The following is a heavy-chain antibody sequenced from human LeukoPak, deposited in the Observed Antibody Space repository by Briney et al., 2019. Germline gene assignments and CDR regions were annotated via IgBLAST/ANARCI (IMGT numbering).Heavy chain of an antibody. D-gene: IGHD2-2*01. CDR2: IHYRGNT. CDR1: NGSITSGNFY. J-gene: IGHJ4*02. CDR3: ARDKCNSTSCYDRTIPPGHFDY. V-gene: IGHV4-39*07. Sequence: SETLSLTCTVSNGSITSGNFYWGWIRQPPGKGLEWIGCIHYRGNTYYSPSLKSRVTISIDTSKSQFSLKLTSVTAADTAVYYCARDKCNSTSCYDRTIPPGHFDYWGQGTLVTVSS.